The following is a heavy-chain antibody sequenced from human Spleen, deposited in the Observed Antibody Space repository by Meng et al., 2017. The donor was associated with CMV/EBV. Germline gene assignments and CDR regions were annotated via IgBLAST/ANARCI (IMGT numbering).Heavy chain of an antibody. CDR3: ARDRIAAAGYYFDY. J-gene: IGHJ4*02. V-gene: IGHV3-30*04. D-gene: IGHD6-13*01. CDR2: ISFDGSNK. Sequence: PCGVTFSSYAMHWVRQAPGKGLEWVAVISFDGSNKYYADSVKGRFTISRDNSKNTLYLQMNSLRAEDTTVYYCARDRIAAAGYYFDYWGQGTLVTVSS. CDR1: GVTFSSYA.